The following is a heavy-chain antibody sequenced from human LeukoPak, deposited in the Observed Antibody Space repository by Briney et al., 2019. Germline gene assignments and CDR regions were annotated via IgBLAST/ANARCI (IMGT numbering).Heavy chain of an antibody. J-gene: IGHJ4*02. D-gene: IGHD3-16*01. V-gene: IGHV3-9*01. CDR1: GFTFDDYA. Sequence: PGRSLRLSCAASGFTFDDYAMHWVRQAPGKGLEWVSGISWNSGSIGYADSVKGRFTISRDNAKNSLYLQMNSLRAEDTALYYCAKGITIGDRGILYYFDYWGQGTLVTVSS. CDR3: AKGITIGDRGILYYFDY. CDR2: ISWNSGSI.